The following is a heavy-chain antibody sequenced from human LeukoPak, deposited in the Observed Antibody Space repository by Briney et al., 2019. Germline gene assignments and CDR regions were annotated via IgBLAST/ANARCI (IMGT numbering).Heavy chain of an antibody. Sequence: GASVKVSCKASGYTFTSYGISWVRQAPGQGLEWMGWISAYNGTTNYAQKLQGRVTMTTDTSTSTAYMELRSLRSDDTAAYYCARDSSGRNWFDPWGQGTLVTVSS. V-gene: IGHV1-18*01. CDR2: ISAYNGTT. CDR3: ARDSSGRNWFDP. D-gene: IGHD6-19*01. J-gene: IGHJ5*02. CDR1: GYTFTSYG.